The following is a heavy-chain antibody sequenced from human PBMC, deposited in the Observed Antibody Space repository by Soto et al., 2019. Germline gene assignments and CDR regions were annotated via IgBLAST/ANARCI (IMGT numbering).Heavy chain of an antibody. J-gene: IGHJ4*02. CDR1: GGTFSSYA. D-gene: IGHD6-19*01. CDR3: ARLIHYWSWTRCPKYSSGWAFLDY. V-gene: IGHV1-69*01. Sequence: QVQLVQSGAEVKKPGSSVKVSCKASGGTFSSYAISWVRQAPGQGLEWMGGIIPIFGTANYGQKFQGRVTITADQSTSTDYMELSNLRSEDTALYFCARLIHYWSWTRCPKYSSGWAFLDYRGQGTLVTVSS. CDR2: IIPIFGTA.